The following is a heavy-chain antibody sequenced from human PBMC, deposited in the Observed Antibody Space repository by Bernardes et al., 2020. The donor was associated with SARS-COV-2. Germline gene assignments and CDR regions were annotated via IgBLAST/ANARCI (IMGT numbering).Heavy chain of an antibody. V-gene: IGHV4-39*01. J-gene: IGHJ1*01. CDR1: GGSISSSSYY. CDR2: IYYSGST. Sequence: SETLSLICTVSGGSISSSSYYWGWLRQPPGKGLEWIGSIYYSGSTYYNPSLKSRVTISVDTSKNQFSLKLSSVTAADTAVYYCARGQTEYFQHWGQGTLVTVSS. CDR3: ARGQTEYFQH.